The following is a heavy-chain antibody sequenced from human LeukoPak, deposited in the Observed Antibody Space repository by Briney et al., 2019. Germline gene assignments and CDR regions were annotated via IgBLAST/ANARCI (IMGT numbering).Heavy chain of an antibody. Sequence: PSETLSLTCTVSGASINSGAFYWSWIRQHPGKGLEWIGFMYSIGSPYYKPSLQSRLTFSLDASKNQFSLRLNSVTAADSAVYYCASSRRANPFDIWGQGTKVTVSS. CDR3: ASSRRANPFDI. J-gene: IGHJ3*02. CDR2: MYSIGSP. CDR1: GASINSGAFY. V-gene: IGHV4-31*03.